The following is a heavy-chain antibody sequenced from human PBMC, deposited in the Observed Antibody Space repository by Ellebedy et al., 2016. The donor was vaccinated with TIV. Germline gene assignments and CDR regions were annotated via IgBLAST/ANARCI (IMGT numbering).Heavy chain of an antibody. J-gene: IGHJ4*02. Sequence: MPGGSLRLSCATSGFASPNDWMSWTRQPPGKGLEWIAYIDYTGTTNYNPAVKSRVTISLDTSKNLFSLRLRSLGAADTAVYYCARDRGSFYVGGFHFWGRGTLVAVSS. D-gene: IGHD2-2*01. CDR2: IDYTGTT. CDR1: GFASPNDW. CDR3: ARDRGSFYVGGFHF. V-gene: IGHV4-59*01.